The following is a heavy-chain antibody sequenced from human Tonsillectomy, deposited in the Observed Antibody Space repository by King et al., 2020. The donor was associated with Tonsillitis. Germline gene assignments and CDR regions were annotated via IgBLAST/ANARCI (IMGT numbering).Heavy chain of an antibody. CDR2: IYYSGST. D-gene: IGHD4-17*01. CDR3: ARAAQDDYGDYAGGDDY. V-gene: IGHV4-30-4*01. CDR1: GGSISSGDYY. Sequence: QLQESDPGLVKPSQTLSLTCTFSGGSISSGDYYWSWILQPPGKGLEGIGYIYYSGSTYYNPSLQSRVTISVDTSKNQFSLKLSSVTAADTAVYYCARAAQDDYGDYAGGDDYWGQGTLVTVSS. J-gene: IGHJ4*02.